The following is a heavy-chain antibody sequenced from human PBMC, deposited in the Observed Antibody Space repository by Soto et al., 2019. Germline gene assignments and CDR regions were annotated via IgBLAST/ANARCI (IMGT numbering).Heavy chain of an antibody. V-gene: IGHV4-61*01. D-gene: IGHD3-22*01. Sequence: SETLSLTCSVSGGSVRSGSYYWTWIRQPPGKGLEWIGYIYQSGTTNYNASLKSRVTISIDTSKNQFFLKLNSVTAADTVVYYCARDSSGRHDYWGQGTLVTVSS. CDR1: GGSVRSGSYY. CDR3: ARDSSGRHDY. J-gene: IGHJ4*02. CDR2: IYQSGTT.